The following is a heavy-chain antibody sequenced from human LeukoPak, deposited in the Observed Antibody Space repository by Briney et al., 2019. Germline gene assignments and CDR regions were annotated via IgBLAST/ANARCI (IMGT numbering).Heavy chain of an antibody. CDR2: IYYSGST. J-gene: IGHJ4*02. CDR3: ARHGGYRFDF. CDR1: GGSISSSSYY. V-gene: IGHV4-39*01. Sequence: SETLSLTCTVSGGSISSSSYYWGWIRQPPGKGLEWIGSIYYSGSTYYNPSLKSRVTISVDTSNNQFSLKLSPVTAADTAVYYCARHGGYRFDFWGQGALVTVSS. D-gene: IGHD3-16*01.